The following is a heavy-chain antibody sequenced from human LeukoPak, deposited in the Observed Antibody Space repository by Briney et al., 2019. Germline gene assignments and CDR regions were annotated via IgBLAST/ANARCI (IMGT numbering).Heavy chain of an antibody. CDR1: GYTFTGYY. CDR2: INPNSGGT. Sequence: ASVKVSCKASGYTFTGYYMHGVRQAPGQGLEWMGWINPNSGGTNYAQKFQGRVTMTRDTSISAAYMELSRLSSDDTAVYYCARDISRMAGLYYFDSWGQGTLVTVSS. V-gene: IGHV1-2*02. D-gene: IGHD3/OR15-3a*01. CDR3: ARDISRMAGLYYFDS. J-gene: IGHJ4*02.